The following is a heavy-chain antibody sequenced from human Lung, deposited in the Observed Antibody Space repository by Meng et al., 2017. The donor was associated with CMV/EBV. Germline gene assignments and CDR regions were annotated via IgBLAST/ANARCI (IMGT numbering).Heavy chain of an antibody. CDR3: ASVGRYFDWLLLVPDAVDI. CDR1: GGSVSSGSYY. J-gene: IGHJ3*02. V-gene: IGHV4-61*01. CDR2: IYYSGST. Sequence: SETLSLXCTVSGGSVSSGSYYWSWIRQPPGKGLEWIGYIYYSGSTNYNPSLKSRVTISVDTSKNQFSLKLSSVTAADTAVYYCASVGRYFDWLLLVPDAVDISXQWTSVTVSS. D-gene: IGHD3-9*01.